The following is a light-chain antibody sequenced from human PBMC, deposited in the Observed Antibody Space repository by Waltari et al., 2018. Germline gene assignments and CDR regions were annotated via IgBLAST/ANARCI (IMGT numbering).Light chain of an antibody. J-gene: IGKJ1*01. V-gene: IGKV1-5*03. CDR2: KAS. CDR1: QSISSW. CDR3: QQYNSAPWT. Sequence: DIQMTQSPSTLSASVGDRVTITCRASQSISSWLDWYQQKPGKAPKLLIYKASSLESGVPSRFSGSGSGTEFTLTISSLQPDDFATYYCQQYNSAPWTFGQGTKVEIK.